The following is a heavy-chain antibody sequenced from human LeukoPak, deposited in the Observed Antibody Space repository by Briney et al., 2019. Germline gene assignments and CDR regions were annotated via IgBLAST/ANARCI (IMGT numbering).Heavy chain of an antibody. CDR1: GFTFSSYE. D-gene: IGHD6-19*01. CDR3: AKYSWGAVAAPFDY. J-gene: IGHJ4*02. CDR2: ISGSGGST. Sequence: GGSLRLSCAASGFTFSSYEMNWVRQAPGKGLEWVSGISGSGGSTYYADSVKGRFTISRDNSKNTLYLQMNSLRAEDTAVYYCAKYSWGAVAAPFDYWGQGTLVTVSS. V-gene: IGHV3-23*01.